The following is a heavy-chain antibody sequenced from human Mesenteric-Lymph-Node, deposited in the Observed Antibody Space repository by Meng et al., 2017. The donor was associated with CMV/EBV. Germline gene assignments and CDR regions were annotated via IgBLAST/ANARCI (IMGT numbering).Heavy chain of an antibody. CDR2: ISYDGSIN. V-gene: IGHV3-30-3*01. CDR1: GFMFGNYA. Sequence: GGSLRLSCADSGFMFGNYAMHWVRHAPGKGLEWVAVISYDGSINYYADSVKGRFTVSRDNSKNTLYLQMNSLRAEDTAVYYCERDSGSDYWGQGTLVTVSS. J-gene: IGHJ4*02. CDR3: ERDSGSDY.